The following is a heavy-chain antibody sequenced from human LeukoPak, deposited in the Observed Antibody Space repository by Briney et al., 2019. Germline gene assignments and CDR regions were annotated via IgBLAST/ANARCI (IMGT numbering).Heavy chain of an antibody. D-gene: IGHD6-13*01. CDR3: ARRNSSSWYNWFDP. CDR1: GFTVSSNY. V-gene: IGHV3-53*01. J-gene: IGHJ5*02. Sequence: GGSLRLSCAASGFTVSSNYMSWVRQAPGKGLEWVSVIYSGGSTYYADSVKGRFTISRDNSKNTLYLQMDSLRAEDTAVYYCARRNSSSWYNWFDPWGQGTLVTVSS. CDR2: IYSGGST.